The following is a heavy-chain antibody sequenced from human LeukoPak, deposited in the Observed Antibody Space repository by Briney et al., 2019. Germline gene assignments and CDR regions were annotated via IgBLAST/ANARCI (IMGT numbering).Heavy chain of an antibody. CDR2: ISYDGSNK. Sequence: GGSLRLCCTASGFTFSYYWMSWVRQAPGKGLEWVAVISYDGSNKNYADSVKGRFTISRDNSKNTLYLQMNSLRAEDTAVYYCARDRRGYRGYSYGLFDYWGQGTLVTVSS. J-gene: IGHJ4*02. CDR3: ARDRRGYRGYSYGLFDY. D-gene: IGHD5-18*01. V-gene: IGHV3-30-3*01. CDR1: GFTFSYYW.